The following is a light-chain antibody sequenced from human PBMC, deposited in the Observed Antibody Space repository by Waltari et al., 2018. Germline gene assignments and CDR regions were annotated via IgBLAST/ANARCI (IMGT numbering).Light chain of an antibody. CDR1: SSDVGGDDS. V-gene: IGLV2-14*03. CDR2: AVN. CDR3: SSQSTKNGVI. J-gene: IGLJ2*01. Sequence: QSALTQPASVSGSPGQSITISCTGSSSDVGGDDSVSWYEDHPGQAPKVIIYAVNKRPSGVSDRFSGSNSGNTASLTISGLQAEDDATFYCSSQSTKNGVIFGGGTKVTVL.